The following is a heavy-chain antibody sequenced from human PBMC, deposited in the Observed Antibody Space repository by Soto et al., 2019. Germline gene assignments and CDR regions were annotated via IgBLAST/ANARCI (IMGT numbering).Heavy chain of an antibody. CDR1: GYTLTELS. CDR3: ATESYSSGWYGYFQH. D-gene: IGHD6-19*01. Sequence: ASVKVSCKVSGYTLTELSMHWVRQAPGKGLEWTGGFDPEDGETIYAQKFQGRVTMTEDTSTDTAYMELSSLRSEDTAVYYCATESYSSGWYGYFQHWSQGTLVTVSP. CDR2: FDPEDGET. J-gene: IGHJ1*01. V-gene: IGHV1-24*01.